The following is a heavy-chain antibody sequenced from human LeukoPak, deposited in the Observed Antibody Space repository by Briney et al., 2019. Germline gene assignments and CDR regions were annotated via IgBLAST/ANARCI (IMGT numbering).Heavy chain of an antibody. CDR3: TRDREQVPTYDY. CDR2: INGDGRIA. J-gene: IGHJ4*02. V-gene: IGHV3-74*01. D-gene: IGHD4/OR15-4a*01. CDR1: GFTFSPYW. Sequence: PGGSLRLSCAASGFTFSPYWMHWVRQVRGKWLVSVARINGDGRIATYADSVKGRFTISRDNAKNALYLQMNSLRADDTAVYYCTRDREQVPTYDYSGQGALVTASS.